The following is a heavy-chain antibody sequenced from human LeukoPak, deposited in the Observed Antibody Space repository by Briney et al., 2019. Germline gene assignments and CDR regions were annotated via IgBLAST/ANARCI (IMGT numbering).Heavy chain of an antibody. CDR2: IKQDGSEK. V-gene: IGHV3-7*01. CDR1: GFTFSSYW. Sequence: GGSLRLSCAVSGFTFSSYWMSWVRQAPGKGLEWVANIKQDGSEKYYVDSVRGRFTISRDNAKNSLYLQMNSLRAEDTAVYYCARLSWLSTNDFDSWGQGTLVTVSS. J-gene: IGHJ4*02. CDR3: ARLSWLSTNDFDS. D-gene: IGHD3-22*01.